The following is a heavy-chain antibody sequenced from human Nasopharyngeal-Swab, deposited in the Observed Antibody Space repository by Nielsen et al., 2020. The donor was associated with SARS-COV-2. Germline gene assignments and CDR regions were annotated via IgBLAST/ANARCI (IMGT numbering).Heavy chain of an antibody. CDR1: GYTFTSYG. CDR3: ARDHHYYDSSGYYTYYYYGMDV. D-gene: IGHD3-22*01. CDR2: ISAYNGNT. Sequence: ASVKVSCKASGYTFTSYGISWVRQAPGQGLDWIGCISAYNGNTNYAQKLQGRVTMTTDTSTSTAYMELRSLRSDDTAVYYCARDHHYYDSSGYYTYYYYGMDVWGQGTTVTVSS. V-gene: IGHV1-18*01. J-gene: IGHJ6*02.